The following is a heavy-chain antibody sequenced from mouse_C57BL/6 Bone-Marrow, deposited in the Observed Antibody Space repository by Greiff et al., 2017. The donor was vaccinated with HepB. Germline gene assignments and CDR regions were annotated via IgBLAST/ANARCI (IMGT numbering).Heavy chain of an antibody. D-gene: IGHD2-4*01. CDR3: AREPWYDYDGAWFAY. J-gene: IGHJ3*01. Sequence: EVQRVESGGGLVKPGGSLKLSCAASGFTFSSYAMSWVRQTPEKRLEWVATISDGGSYTYYPDNVKGRFTISRDNAKNNLYLQMSHLKSEDTAMYYCAREPWYDYDGAWFAYWGQGTLVTVSA. V-gene: IGHV5-4*01. CDR2: ISDGGSYT. CDR1: GFTFSSYA.